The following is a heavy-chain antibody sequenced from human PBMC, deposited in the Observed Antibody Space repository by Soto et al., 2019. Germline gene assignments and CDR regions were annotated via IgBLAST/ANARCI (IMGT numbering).Heavy chain of an antibody. CDR3: ARRKGGDYGHYFDY. CDR1: GGSISTNY. Sequence: QVQLQESGPGLVKPSETLSLTCTVSGGSISTNYWSWIRQPPGKGLEWIGYIYSSGSTNYNPSLESRVIISVATSNTQFSLNLSSVTATDTAIYYCARRKGGDYGHYFDYWGQGTLVTVSS. V-gene: IGHV4-4*09. J-gene: IGHJ4*02. CDR2: IYSSGST. D-gene: IGHD4-17*01.